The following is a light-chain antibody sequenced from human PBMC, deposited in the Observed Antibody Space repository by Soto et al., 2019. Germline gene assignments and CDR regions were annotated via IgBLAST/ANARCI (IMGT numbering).Light chain of an antibody. CDR3: QQALTFPRA. CDR1: QNINTW. V-gene: IGKV1-12*01. Sequence: DIQMTQSPSSVSASVADTVTLTCRASQNINTWLAWYQQKPGKAPKLLIYAASTLQSGVPSRFSGSGSGTDFTLTISSLQPEDFATYYCQQALTFPRAFGGGTRLDIK. J-gene: IGKJ4*01. CDR2: AAS.